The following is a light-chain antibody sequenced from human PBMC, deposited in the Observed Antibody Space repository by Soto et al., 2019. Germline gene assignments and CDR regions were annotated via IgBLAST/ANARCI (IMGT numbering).Light chain of an antibody. V-gene: IGKV3-11*01. CDR1: QSVGSY. CDR3: QQRSNWPPLLT. CDR2: DAS. J-gene: IGKJ4*01. Sequence: ETVLTQSPATLSLSPGERATISCRASQSVGSYLAWYQQKPGQAPRLLIYDASTRATGIPARFSGSGSGTDFTLTISSLETEDFAVYYCQQRSNWPPLLTFGGGTKVDIK.